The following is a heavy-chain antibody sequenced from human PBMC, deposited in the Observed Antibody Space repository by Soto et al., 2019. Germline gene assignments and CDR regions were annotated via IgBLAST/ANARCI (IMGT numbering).Heavy chain of an antibody. CDR1: GGSISSGDYY. V-gene: IGHV4-30-4*01. J-gene: IGHJ4*02. CDR3: AREVTYYDILTGYSPFVDY. CDR2: IYYSGST. D-gene: IGHD3-9*01. Sequence: SETLSLTCTVSGGSISSGDYYWSWIRQPPGKGLEWIGYIYYSGSTYYNPSLKSRVTISVDTSKNQFSLKLSSVTAADTAVYYCAREVTYYDILTGYSPFVDYWGQGTLVTVS.